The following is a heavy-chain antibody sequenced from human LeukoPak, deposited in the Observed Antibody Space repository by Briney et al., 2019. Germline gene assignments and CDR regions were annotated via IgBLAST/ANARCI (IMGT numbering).Heavy chain of an antibody. CDR1: GFTFSSYA. D-gene: IGHD2-15*01. Sequence: PGGSLRLSCAASGFTFSSYAMSWVRQAPGKGLEWVSAISGSGGSTYYADSVKGLFTISRDNSKNTLYLQMNSLRAEDTAVYYCAKDQVVVAATEVPEFDYWGQGTLVTVSS. J-gene: IGHJ4*02. CDR3: AKDQVVVAATEVPEFDY. CDR2: ISGSGGST. V-gene: IGHV3-23*01.